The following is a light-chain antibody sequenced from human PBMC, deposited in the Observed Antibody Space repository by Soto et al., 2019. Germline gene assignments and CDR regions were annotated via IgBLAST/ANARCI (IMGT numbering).Light chain of an antibody. CDR3: QQSYSTTIT. J-gene: IGKJ5*01. CDR2: AAS. CDR1: QSISSY. V-gene: IGKV1-39*01. Sequence: VQMTQSPSSLSASVGDRVTITCRASQSISSYLNWYHQKPGKAPKLLLYAASSLQSGVPSRFSGSGSGTDFTLTISRLQPEDFATYYCQQSYSTTITFGQGTQVEN.